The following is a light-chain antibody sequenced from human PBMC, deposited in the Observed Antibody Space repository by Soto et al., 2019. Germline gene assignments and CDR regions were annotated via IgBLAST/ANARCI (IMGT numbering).Light chain of an antibody. CDR2: RNN. J-gene: IGLJ3*02. CDR3: AAWDDGLSGWV. CDR1: SSNIGSNY. Sequence: QSVLTQPPSASGTPGQRVTISCSGSSSNIGSNYVYWYQQLPGTAPKLLIYRNNQRPSGVPDRFSGSNSGTSASLAISGLRSEDEADYYCAAWDDGLSGWVFGGGTKLTVL. V-gene: IGLV1-47*01.